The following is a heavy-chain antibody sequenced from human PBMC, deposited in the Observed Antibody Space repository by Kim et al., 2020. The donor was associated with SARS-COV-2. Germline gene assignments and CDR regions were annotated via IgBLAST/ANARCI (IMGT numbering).Heavy chain of an antibody. CDR2: ISSSGSTI. Sequence: GGSLRLSCAASGFTFSSYEMNWVRQAPGKGLEWVSYISSSGSTIYYADSVKGLFTISRDNAKNSLYLQMNSLRAEDTAVYYCARGSIRITMIVVVQGMDVWGQGTTVTVSS. CDR3: ARGSIRITMIVVVQGMDV. CDR1: GFTFSSYE. D-gene: IGHD3-22*01. J-gene: IGHJ6*02. V-gene: IGHV3-48*03.